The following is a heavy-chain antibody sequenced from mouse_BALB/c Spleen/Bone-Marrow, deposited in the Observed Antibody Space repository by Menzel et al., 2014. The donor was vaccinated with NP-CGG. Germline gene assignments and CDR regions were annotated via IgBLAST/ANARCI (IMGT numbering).Heavy chain of an antibody. Sequence: VQLKESGAELVKPGASVKLSCTASGFNIKDTYMHLVRQRPEQGLEWIGRIDPANGNTKYDPKFQGKATITADTSSNTAYLQLSSLTSEDTAVYYCASYYYGRSSFTYWGQGTLVTVSA. CDR1: GFNIKDTY. V-gene: IGHV14-3*02. D-gene: IGHD1-1*01. CDR2: IDPANGNT. CDR3: ASYYYGRSSFTY. J-gene: IGHJ3*01.